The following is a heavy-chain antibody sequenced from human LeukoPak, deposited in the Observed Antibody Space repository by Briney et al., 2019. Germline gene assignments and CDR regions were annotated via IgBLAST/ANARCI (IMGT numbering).Heavy chain of an antibody. CDR2: ISSSGSTI. Sequence: GGSLRLSCAASGFTFSSYEMNWVRQAPGKGLEWVSYISSSGSTIYYADSVKGRFTISRDNAKNSLYLQMNSLRAEDTAVYYCARVGNSSSWFYYYYYMDVWGKGTTVTIPS. V-gene: IGHV3-48*03. J-gene: IGHJ6*03. CDR1: GFTFSSYE. D-gene: IGHD6-13*01. CDR3: ARVGNSSSWFYYYYYMDV.